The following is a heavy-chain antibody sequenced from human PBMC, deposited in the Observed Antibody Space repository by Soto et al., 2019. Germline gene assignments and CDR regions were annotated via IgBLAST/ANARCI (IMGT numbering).Heavy chain of an antibody. CDR2: IIPIFGTA. J-gene: IGHJ3*02. Sequence: QVQLVQSGAEVKKPGSSVKVSCKASGGTFSSYAISWVRQAPGQGLEWMGGIIPIFGTANYAQKFQGRVTITADESTSTAYVELSSLRSEDTAVYYCARVIVGATADDAFDIWVQGTMVTVSS. D-gene: IGHD1-26*01. V-gene: IGHV1-69*12. CDR3: ARVIVGATADDAFDI. CDR1: GGTFSSYA.